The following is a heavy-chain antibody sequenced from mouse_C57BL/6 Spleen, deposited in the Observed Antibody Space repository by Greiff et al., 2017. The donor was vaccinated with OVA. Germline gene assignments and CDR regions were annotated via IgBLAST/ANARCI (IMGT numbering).Heavy chain of an antibody. CDR3: ARGGYYYGSSYDWYFDV. D-gene: IGHD1-1*01. CDR2: INPNNGGT. Sequence: VQLQQSGPELVKPGASVKMSCKASGYTFTDYNMHWVKQSHGKSLEWIGYINPNNGGTSYNQKFKGKATLTVNKSSSTAYMELRSLTSEDSAVYYCARGGYYYGSSYDWYFDVWGTGTTVTVSS. V-gene: IGHV1-22*01. J-gene: IGHJ1*03. CDR1: GYTFTDYN.